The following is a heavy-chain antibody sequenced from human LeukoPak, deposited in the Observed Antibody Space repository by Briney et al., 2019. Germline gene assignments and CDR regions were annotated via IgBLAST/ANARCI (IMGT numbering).Heavy chain of an antibody. D-gene: IGHD2-21*02. CDR1: GFTFSSYG. CDR3: ARGVTLDY. V-gene: IGHV3-30*03. J-gene: IGHJ4*02. CDR2: ISYDGSNK. Sequence: GGSLRLSCAASGFTFSSYGMHWVRQAPGKGLEWVAVISYDGSNKYYADSVKGRFIISRDNAKNSLYLQMNSLRAEDTAVYYCARGVTLDYWGQGTLVTVSS.